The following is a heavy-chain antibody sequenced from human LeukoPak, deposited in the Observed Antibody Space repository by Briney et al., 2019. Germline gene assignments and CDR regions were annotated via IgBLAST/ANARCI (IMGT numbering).Heavy chain of an antibody. CDR2: FDPEDGET. CDR1: GYTLTELS. D-gene: IGHD2-2*01. Sequence: ASVKVSCKVSGYTLTELSMHWVRQAPGKGLEWMGGFDPEDGETIYAQKFQGRVTMTEDTSTDTAYMELSCLRSEDTAVYYCATDPWDIVVVPASDYWGQGTLVTVSS. CDR3: ATDPWDIVVVPASDY. J-gene: IGHJ4*02. V-gene: IGHV1-24*01.